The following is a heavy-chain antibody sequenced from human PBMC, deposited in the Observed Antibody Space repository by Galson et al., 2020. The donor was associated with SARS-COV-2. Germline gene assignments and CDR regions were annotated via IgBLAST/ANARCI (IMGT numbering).Heavy chain of an antibody. V-gene: IGHV1-8*01. J-gene: IGHJ4*02. CDR3: ARGLRRFLSGDQVYYFDY. Sequence: ASVKVSCKASGYTFTSYDINWVRQATGQGLEWMGWMNPNSGNTGYAQKFQGRVTMTRNTSISTAYMELSSLRSEDTAVYYCARGLRRFLSGDQVYYFDYWGQGTLVTVSS. D-gene: IGHD3-3*01. CDR2: MNPNSGNT. CDR1: GYTFTSYD.